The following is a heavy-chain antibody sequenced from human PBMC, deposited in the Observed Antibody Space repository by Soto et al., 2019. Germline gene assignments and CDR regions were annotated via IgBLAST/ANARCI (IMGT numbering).Heavy chain of an antibody. CDR3: ARDRDIVVVPAPMDWFDP. CDR2: INAGNGNT. J-gene: IGHJ5*02. V-gene: IGHV1-3*01. Sequence: ASVKVSCKASGYTFTSYAMHWVRQAPGQRLERMGWINAGNGNTKYSQKFQGRVTITRDTSASTAYMELSSLRSEDTAVYYCARDRDIVVVPAPMDWFDPWGQGTLVTVPS. CDR1: GYTFTSYA. D-gene: IGHD2-2*01.